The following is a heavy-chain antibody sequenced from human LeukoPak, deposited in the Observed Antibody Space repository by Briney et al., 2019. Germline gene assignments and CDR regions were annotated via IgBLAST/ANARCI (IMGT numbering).Heavy chain of an antibody. D-gene: IGHD2-2*02. J-gene: IGHJ3*02. CDR3: ARGGYCSSTSCYNAFDI. V-gene: IGHV1-18*01. Sequence: ASVKVSCKASGYTFTSYGISWVRQAPGQGHEWMGWISAYNGNTNYAQKLQGRVTMTTDTSTSTAYMELRSLRSDDTAVYYCARGGYCSSTSCYNAFDIWGQGTMVTVSS. CDR2: ISAYNGNT. CDR1: GYTFTSYG.